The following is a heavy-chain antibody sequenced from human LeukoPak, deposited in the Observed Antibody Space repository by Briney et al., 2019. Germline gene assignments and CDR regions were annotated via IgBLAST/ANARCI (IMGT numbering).Heavy chain of an antibody. D-gene: IGHD3-10*01. CDR3: ARSYGSGSYYNPNWFDP. CDR2: IIPILGIT. V-gene: IGHV1-69*04. CDR1: AGTFSSYA. Sequence: ASVTVSCKASAGTFSSYAISWVRQAPAQGLEWMGRIIPILGITNYAQKFQGRVTITANKSTSTAYMELSSLRSEDTAVHYCARSYGSGSYYNPNWFDPWGQGTLVTVSS. J-gene: IGHJ5*02.